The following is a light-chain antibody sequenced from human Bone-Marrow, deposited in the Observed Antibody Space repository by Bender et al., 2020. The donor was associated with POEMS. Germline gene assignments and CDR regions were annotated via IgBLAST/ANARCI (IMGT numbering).Light chain of an antibody. V-gene: IGLV3-1*01. CDR1: QLGDQY. CDR2: QNH. CDR3: QAWDTSSVV. Sequence: SYGLTQPPSVSVSPGHTANITCSGDQLGDQYASWYQQRPGQSPVMVIYQNHRRPSGIPERFSGSNSGNIATLAISGTQALDEADYYCQAWDTSSVVFGGGTKLTVL. J-gene: IGLJ2*01.